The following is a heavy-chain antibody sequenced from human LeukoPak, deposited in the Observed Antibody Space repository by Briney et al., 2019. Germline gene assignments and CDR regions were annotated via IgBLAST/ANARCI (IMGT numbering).Heavy chain of an antibody. CDR1: GFTFSSYG. V-gene: IGHV3-33*01. D-gene: IGHD4-23*01. J-gene: IGHJ4*02. Sequence: PGGSLRLSCAASGFTFSSYGMHWVRQAPGKGLEWVAVIWYDGSNKYYADSVKGRFTISRDNSKNTLYLQMNSLRAEDTAVYYCARAVGNVLYYFDYWGQGTLVTVSS. CDR2: IWYDGSNK. CDR3: ARAVGNVLYYFDY.